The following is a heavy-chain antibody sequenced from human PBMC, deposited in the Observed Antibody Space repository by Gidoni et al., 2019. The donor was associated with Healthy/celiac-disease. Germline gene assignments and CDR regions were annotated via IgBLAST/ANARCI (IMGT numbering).Heavy chain of an antibody. J-gene: IGHJ6*03. D-gene: IGHD2-21*02. Sequence: EVQLVESGGGVVKPGRYLRLSCTASGFTFDDYAMRWFRQAPGKGLEWAGFIRSKAYCGTTEYAASVNGRFTISSDYSKSIAYLQMNSLKTEDTAVYYCTSDHTPRDYYYYYYMDVWGKGTTVTVSS. CDR1: GFTFDDYA. CDR3: TSDHTPRDYYYYYYMDV. V-gene: IGHV3-49*05. CDR2: IRSKAYCGTT.